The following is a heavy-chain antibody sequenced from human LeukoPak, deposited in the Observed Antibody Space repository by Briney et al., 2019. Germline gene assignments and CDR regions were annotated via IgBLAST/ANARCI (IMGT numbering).Heavy chain of an antibody. CDR1: GYTFTSYY. Sequence: ASVKVSCKASGYTFTSYYMHWVRQAPGQGLEWMGIINPSGGSTSYAQKFQGRVTMTRDTSTSTVYMELSSLRSEDTAVYYCARDPYCSSTSCYSYYYYGMDVWGKGTTVTVSS. CDR3: ARDPYCSSTSCYSYYYYGMDV. CDR2: INPSGGST. D-gene: IGHD2-2*01. J-gene: IGHJ6*04. V-gene: IGHV1-46*01.